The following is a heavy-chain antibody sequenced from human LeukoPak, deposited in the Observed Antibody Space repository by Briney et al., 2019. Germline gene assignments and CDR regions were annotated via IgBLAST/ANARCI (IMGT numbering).Heavy chain of an antibody. D-gene: IGHD2-15*01. J-gene: IGHJ3*02. CDR1: GFTFSSYA. CDR2: IKQDGSEK. CDR3: ARHRSGGSQDDAFDI. V-gene: IGHV3-7*01. Sequence: GGSLRLSCAASGFTFSSYAMSWVRQAPGKGLEWVADIKQDGSEKYYVDSVKGRFTISRQNAKNSLFLQMNSLRAEDTAVYYCARHRSGGSQDDAFDIWGQGTMVTVSS.